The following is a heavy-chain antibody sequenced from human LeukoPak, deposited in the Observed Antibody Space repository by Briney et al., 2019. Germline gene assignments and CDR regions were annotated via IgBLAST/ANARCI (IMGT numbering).Heavy chain of an antibody. J-gene: IGHJ4*02. V-gene: IGHV1-18*01. Sequence: GASVKVSCKASGDTFTSDGISWGRHAPRQGREWVGWKRAYNGKTNYAQNLQGRVTMTTDASTRTAYVELRSLRSDDTAVYYCARDLPCGGDCYPGDYWGQGTLVTVSS. CDR1: GDTFTSDG. D-gene: IGHD2-21*02. CDR3: ARDLPCGGDCYPGDY. CDR2: KRAYNGKT.